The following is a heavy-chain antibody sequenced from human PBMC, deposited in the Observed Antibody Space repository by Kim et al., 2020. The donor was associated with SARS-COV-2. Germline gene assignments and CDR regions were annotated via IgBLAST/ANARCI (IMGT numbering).Heavy chain of an antibody. CDR1: GYSFTSYW. CDR3: ARHGFDWLLLYGMDV. Sequence: GESLKISCKGSGYSFTSYWIGWVRQMPGKGLEWMGIIYPGDSDTRYSPSFQGQVTISADKSISTAYLQWSSLQASDTAMYYCARHGFDWLLLYGMDVWGQGTPVTVSS. CDR2: IYPGDSDT. V-gene: IGHV5-51*01. J-gene: IGHJ6*02. D-gene: IGHD3-9*01.